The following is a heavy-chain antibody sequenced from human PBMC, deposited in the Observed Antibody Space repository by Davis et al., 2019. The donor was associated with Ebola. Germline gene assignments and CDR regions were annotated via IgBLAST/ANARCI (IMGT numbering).Heavy chain of an antibody. CDR1: GFTFSSYW. V-gene: IGHV3-74*01. CDR3: AKGGARYDSSDYPFDY. D-gene: IGHD3-22*01. J-gene: IGHJ4*02. CDR2: INSDGSST. Sequence: HTGGSLRLSCAASGFTFSSYWMHWVRQAPGKGLVWVSRINSDGSSTSYADSVKGRFTISRDNAKNTLYLQMNSLRAEDTAVYYCAKGGARYDSSDYPFDYWGQGTLVTVSS.